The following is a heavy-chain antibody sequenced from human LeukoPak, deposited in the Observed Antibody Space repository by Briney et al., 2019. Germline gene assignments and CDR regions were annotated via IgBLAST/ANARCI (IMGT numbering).Heavy chain of an antibody. D-gene: IGHD2-15*01. CDR1: GFSFSTCA. J-gene: IGHJ4*01. CDR2: ISYDETNE. Sequence: GRSLRLSCTASGFSFSTCAMHWVRQAPGKGLEWVAIISYDETNEYYADSVKGRFTISRDNTKNTLYLQMNSLRAETTAFYYCAICVRGGYVPCDYWGHGTLVTVAS. V-gene: IGHV3-30-3*01. CDR3: AICVRGGYVPCDY.